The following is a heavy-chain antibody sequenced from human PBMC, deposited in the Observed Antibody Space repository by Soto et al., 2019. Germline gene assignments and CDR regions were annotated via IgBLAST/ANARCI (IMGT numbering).Heavy chain of an antibody. CDR2: ILCDGTNK. CDR1: GFTFSSFG. CDR3: AKDRYAILTGSNWFDP. J-gene: IGHJ5*02. V-gene: IGHV3-30*18. D-gene: IGHD3-9*01. Sequence: QVQLVESGGGVVQPGRSLRLSCAASGFTFSSFGMHWVRQAPGKGLEWVAVILCDGTNKYYAAPVKGRFTISRDNSKNTLYLQMNSLRAEDTAVYYCAKDRYAILTGSNWFDPWGQGTLVTVSS.